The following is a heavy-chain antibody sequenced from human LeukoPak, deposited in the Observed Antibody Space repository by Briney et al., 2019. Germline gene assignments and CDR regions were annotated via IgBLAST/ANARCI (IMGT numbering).Heavy chain of an antibody. Sequence: GASVKVSCKASGYTFTSYGISWVRQAPGQGLEWMGWISAYNGNTNYAQKLQGRVTMTTDTSTSTAYMELRSLRSDDTAVYYCARVWYGDYGYYYYYYMDVWGKGTTVTVSS. CDR1: GYTFTSYG. J-gene: IGHJ6*03. D-gene: IGHD4-17*01. CDR2: ISAYNGNT. CDR3: ARVWYGDYGYYYYYYMDV. V-gene: IGHV1-18*01.